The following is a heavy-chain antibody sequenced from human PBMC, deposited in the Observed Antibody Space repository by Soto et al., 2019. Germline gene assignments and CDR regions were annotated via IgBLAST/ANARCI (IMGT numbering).Heavy chain of an antibody. J-gene: IGHJ6*03. CDR2: ISSSSSYI. V-gene: IGHV3-21*01. D-gene: IGHD2-2*01. CDR1: GFTFSSYA. Sequence: GGSLRLSCAASGFTFSSYAMSWVRQAPGKGLEWVSSISSSSSYIYYADSVKGRFTISRDNAKNSLYLQMNSLRAEDTAVYYCAREEYAGYYKYMDVWGKGTTVTVSS. CDR3: AREEYAGYYKYMDV.